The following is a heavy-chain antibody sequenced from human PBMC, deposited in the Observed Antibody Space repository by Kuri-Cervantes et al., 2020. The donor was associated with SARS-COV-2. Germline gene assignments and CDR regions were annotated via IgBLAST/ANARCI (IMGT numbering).Heavy chain of an antibody. D-gene: IGHD3-10*01. J-gene: IGHJ4*02. CDR3: ASLDHGLGSYYHTFPHDY. V-gene: IGHV3-7*01. Sequence: GSLRLSCAASGFTFSSYWMSWVRQAPGKGLEWVANIKQDGSEKYYVDSVKGRFTISRDNAKNSLYLQMNSLRAEDTAVYYCASLDHGLGSYYHTFPHDYWGLGTQVTVSS. CDR2: IKQDGSEK. CDR1: GFTFSSYW.